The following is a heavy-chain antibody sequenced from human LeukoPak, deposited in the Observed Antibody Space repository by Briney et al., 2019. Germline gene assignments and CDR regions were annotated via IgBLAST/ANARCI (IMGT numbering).Heavy chain of an antibody. CDR3: ARDRRPSRFSSGWLVGFDP. D-gene: IGHD6-19*01. CDR2: IYYSGST. J-gene: IGHJ5*02. CDR1: GGSISSYY. V-gene: IGHV4-59*01. Sequence: PSETLSLTCTVSGGSISSYYWSWIRQPPGKGLEWIGDIYYSGSTNYNPSLKSRVTISVDTSKNQFSLKLSSVTAAGTAVSYCARDRRPSRFSSGWLVGFDPWGQGTLVTVSS.